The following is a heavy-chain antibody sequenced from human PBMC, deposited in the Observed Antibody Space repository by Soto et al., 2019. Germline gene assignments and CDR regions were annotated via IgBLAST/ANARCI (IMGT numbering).Heavy chain of an antibody. CDR1: GFSLSTSGMC. J-gene: IGHJ4*02. CDR2: IDWGDEK. CDR3: ARIRNTRGSGWYSFDY. D-gene: IGHD6-19*01. V-gene: IGHV2-70*01. Sequence: GSGPTLVNPTQTLTLTCTFSGFSLSTSGMCVSWIRQPPGKALEWLALIDWGDEKYYSTSLKTRLTISKDTSKNQVVLTMTNMDPVDTATYYCARIRNTRGSGWYSFDYWGQGTLVTVSS.